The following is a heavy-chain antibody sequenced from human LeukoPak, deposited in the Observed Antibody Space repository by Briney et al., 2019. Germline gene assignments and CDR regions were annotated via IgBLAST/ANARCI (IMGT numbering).Heavy chain of an antibody. J-gene: IGHJ4*02. CDR1: TEYIRAYY. CDR2: INHSGST. V-gene: IGHV4-34*01. CDR3: ASGGATPFDY. Sequence: SETLSLNSDIYTEYIRAYYWTRIRQPPPKGPEWIGEINHSGSTNYNPSLKSRVTLSVDTSKNQFSLKLSSVTAADTAVYYCASGGATPFDYWGQGTLVTVSS. D-gene: IGHD1-26*01.